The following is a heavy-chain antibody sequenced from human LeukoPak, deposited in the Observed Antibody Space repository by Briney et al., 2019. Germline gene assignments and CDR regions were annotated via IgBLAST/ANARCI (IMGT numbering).Heavy chain of an antibody. CDR3: AILYGSGRYFDY. J-gene: IGHJ4*02. D-gene: IGHD3-10*01. CDR1: GYTFTSYY. Sequence: GASVKVSCKASGYTFTSYYMHWVRQAPGQGLEWMGIINPSAGNTDYAQKFQARVTMTRDTSTSTVYMELSSLRSEDTAVYYCAILYGSGRYFDYWGQGTLVTVSS. V-gene: IGHV1-46*01. CDR2: INPSAGNT.